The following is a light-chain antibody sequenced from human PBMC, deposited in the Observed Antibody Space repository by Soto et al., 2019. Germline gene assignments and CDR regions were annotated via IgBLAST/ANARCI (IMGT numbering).Light chain of an antibody. J-gene: IGKJ1*01. CDR1: QSVSSY. Sequence: GVNESPATLSFAPGERATLALRASQSVSSYLAWYQQKPGQAPRLLIHGASSRAPGIPDRFSGSGSGTDFTLTITRLEPEDFAVYYCHQYGSSRWTFGQGTKVDIK. V-gene: IGKV3-20*01. CDR2: GAS. CDR3: HQYGSSRWT.